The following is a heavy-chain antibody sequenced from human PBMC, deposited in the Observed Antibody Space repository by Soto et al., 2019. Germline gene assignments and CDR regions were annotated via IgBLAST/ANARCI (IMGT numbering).Heavy chain of an antibody. CDR1: GFTFSDYY. CDR3: ARSPYDSSGYHTGNFDY. Sequence: QVQLVESGGGLVKPGGSLRLSCAASGFTFSDYYMSWIRQAPGKGLEWVSYISSSSSYTNYADSVKGRFTISRDNAKNSLYLQMNSLRAEDTAVYYCARSPYDSSGYHTGNFDYWGQGTLVTVSS. V-gene: IGHV3-11*06. D-gene: IGHD3-22*01. CDR2: ISSSSSYT. J-gene: IGHJ4*02.